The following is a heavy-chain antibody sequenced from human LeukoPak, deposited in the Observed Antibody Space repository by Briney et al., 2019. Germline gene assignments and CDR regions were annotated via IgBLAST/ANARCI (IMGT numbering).Heavy chain of an antibody. CDR1: LDSTTSNF. D-gene: IGHD4-23*01. Sequence: PSETLSLTCTVSLDSTTSNFWSWVRQPPGKGLEWIGEIHRSGSANYNPTLQSRVPISIDRSKNQIALELSSVTAADTAVYYCAREIVGGFNQGAYWGRGTLVTVSS. CDR2: IHRSGSA. V-gene: IGHV4-4*02. CDR3: AREIVGGFNQGAY. J-gene: IGHJ4*02.